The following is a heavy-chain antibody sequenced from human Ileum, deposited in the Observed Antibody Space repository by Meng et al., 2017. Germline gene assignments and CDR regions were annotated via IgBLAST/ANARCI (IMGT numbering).Heavy chain of an antibody. CDR2: IDITGAT. CDR3: AREKAIPGYWYFYL. CDR1: GFTFSPHD. Sequence: GESLKISCAASGFTFSPHDVHWVRQSPGKGLEWVSAIDITGATYYSASVEGRFTISRDNAESSVYLQLNNLRAGDTAVYYCAREKAIPGYWYFYLWGRGTLVTVSS. V-gene: IGHV3-13*01. J-gene: IGHJ2*01.